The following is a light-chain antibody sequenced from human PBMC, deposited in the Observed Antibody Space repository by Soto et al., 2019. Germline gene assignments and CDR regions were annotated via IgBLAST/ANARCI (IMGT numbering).Light chain of an antibody. Sequence: DIPMTQSPSTLSASVGDRVTITCRASQSVRSWLAWYQQKPGRAPKFLIYDASSLESGVPSRFSGSGSGTEFTLTISNLQPDDVATYYCQQYDNYPLTVGGGTKVEI. V-gene: IGKV1-5*01. CDR2: DAS. J-gene: IGKJ4*01. CDR3: QQYDNYPLT. CDR1: QSVRSW.